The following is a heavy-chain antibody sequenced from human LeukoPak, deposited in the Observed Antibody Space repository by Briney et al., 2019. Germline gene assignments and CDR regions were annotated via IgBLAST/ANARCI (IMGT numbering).Heavy chain of an antibody. D-gene: IGHD6-19*01. V-gene: IGHV4-4*07. Sequence: PSETLSLTCTVSGGSISKYCWSWIRQPAGNGLEWIGRIYARGSTVYTPSLKSRVSMSLDTSKNQFSLKLDSVTAADTAVYYCARGQGLSSDWLNFDYWGQGALVTVSS. CDR3: ARGQGLSSDWLNFDY. CDR2: IYARGST. CDR1: GGSISKYC. J-gene: IGHJ4*02.